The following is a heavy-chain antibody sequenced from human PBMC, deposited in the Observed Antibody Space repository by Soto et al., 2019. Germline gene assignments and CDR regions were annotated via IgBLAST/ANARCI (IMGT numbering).Heavy chain of an antibody. J-gene: IGHJ4*02. CDR3: ARESGYSHGYFFSRHCPFDY. Sequence: ASETLSLTCAVYGGSFSGYYWSLIRQPPGKGLECIWEINHSGSTNYNPSLKSRVTISVDTSKNQFSLKLSSVTAADTAVYYCARESGYSHGYFFSRHCPFDYWGQGTLVTVS. CDR1: GGSFSGYY. V-gene: IGHV4-34*01. CDR2: INHSGST. D-gene: IGHD5-18*01.